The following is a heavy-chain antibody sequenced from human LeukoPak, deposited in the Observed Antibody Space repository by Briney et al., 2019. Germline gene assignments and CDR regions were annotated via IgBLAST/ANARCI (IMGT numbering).Heavy chain of an antibody. CDR1: GFTFSIYW. CDR3: ARPSDYGDGDDAFDI. CDR2: IKRDGSEI. J-gene: IGHJ3*02. V-gene: IGHV3-7*05. D-gene: IGHD4-17*01. Sequence: GRSLCLSCAASGFTFSIYWMNWGRQAPGEGLGWVASIKRDGSEISYVDSMKGRFTITRDNAKNSVYLQMNSMRAEDTAVYYCARPSDYGDGDDAFDIWGQGTMVTVSS.